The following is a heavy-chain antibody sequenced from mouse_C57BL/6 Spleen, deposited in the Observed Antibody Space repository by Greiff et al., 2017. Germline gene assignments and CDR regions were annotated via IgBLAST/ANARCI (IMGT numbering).Heavy chain of an antibody. V-gene: IGHV1-59*01. D-gene: IGHD2-5*01. CDR3: ARGDSNYGVYFDY. Sequence: VQLQQPGAELVRPGTSVKLSCKASGYTFTSYWMHWVKQRPGQGLEWIGVIDPSDSYTNYNQKFKGKATLTVDTSSSTAYMQLSSLTSEDSAVXYCARGDSNYGVYFDYWGQGTTLTVSS. J-gene: IGHJ2*01. CDR1: GYTFTSYW. CDR2: IDPSDSYT.